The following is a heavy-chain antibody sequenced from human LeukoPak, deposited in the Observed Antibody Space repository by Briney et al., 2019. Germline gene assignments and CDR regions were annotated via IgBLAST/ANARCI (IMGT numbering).Heavy chain of an antibody. CDR2: INHSGST. V-gene: IGHV4-34*01. CDR1: GGSFSGYY. D-gene: IGHD3-22*01. CDR3: ARDYYGSSGYPHAFDI. J-gene: IGHJ3*02. Sequence: PSETLSLTCAVYGGSFSGYYWSWLRQPPGKGLEWIGEINHSGSTTYSPSLKSRVTLSVDTSKNQFSLRLSSATAADTAVYYCARDYYGSSGYPHAFDIWGQGTLVTVSS.